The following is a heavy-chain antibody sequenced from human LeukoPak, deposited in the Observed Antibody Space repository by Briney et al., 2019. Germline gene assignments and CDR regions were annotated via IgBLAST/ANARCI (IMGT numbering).Heavy chain of an antibody. CDR3: ARGAYGGNSQVDY. CDR2: ISSSSSYI. Sequence: GGSLRLSCAASGFTFSSYIMNWVRQAPGKGLEWVSSISSSSSYIYYADSVKGRFTISRDNAKNSLYLQMNSLRAEDTAVYYCARGAYGGNSQVDYWGQGTLVTVSS. CDR1: GFTFSSYI. D-gene: IGHD4-17*01. V-gene: IGHV3-21*01. J-gene: IGHJ4*02.